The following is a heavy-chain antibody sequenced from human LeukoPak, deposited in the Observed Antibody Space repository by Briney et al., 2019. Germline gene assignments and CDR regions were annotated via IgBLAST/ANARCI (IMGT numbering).Heavy chain of an antibody. CDR3: ARDPGHCSSTSCYKFFDY. V-gene: IGHV3-48*03. CDR1: GFTFSGFE. CDR2: SSSSGSTI. D-gene: IGHD2-2*02. J-gene: IGHJ4*02. Sequence: GGSLRLSCAASGFTFSGFEMNWVRQAPGKGLERVSYSSSSGSTIYYADSVKGRFTVSRDNAKNSLYLQMNSLRAEDTAVYYCARDPGHCSSTSCYKFFDYWGQGTLVTVSS.